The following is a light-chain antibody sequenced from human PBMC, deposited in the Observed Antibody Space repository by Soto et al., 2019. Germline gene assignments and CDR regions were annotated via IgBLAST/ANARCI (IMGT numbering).Light chain of an antibody. CDR1: QTISSW. J-gene: IGKJ1*01. CDR3: QQYDSYPWT. V-gene: IGKV1-5*03. CDR2: KAS. Sequence: IQLTQSPCTLSASVGDRVTITCLASQTISSWLAWYQQKPGKAPKLLIFKASSLQTGVPSKFSGSGSGTEFTLTISSLQPDDFATYYCQQYDSYPWTFGQGTKVDIK.